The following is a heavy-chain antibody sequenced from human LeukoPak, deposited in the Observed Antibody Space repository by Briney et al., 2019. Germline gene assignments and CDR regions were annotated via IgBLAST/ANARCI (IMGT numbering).Heavy chain of an antibody. CDR1: GYTFTGYD. CDR2: INPNSGGT. CDR3: ARDKLHWGGGTPYSSYDSHGGNFDY. Sequence: GVSVKVSCKASGYTFTGYDMHWVRQAPGQGLGWMGWINPNSGGTNYAQKFQGRVTMTRDTSISTAYMELSRLRSDATAVYYCARDKLHWGGGTPYSSYDSHGGNFDYWGQGTLVTVSS. V-gene: IGHV1-2*02. J-gene: IGHJ4*02. D-gene: IGHD5-12*01.